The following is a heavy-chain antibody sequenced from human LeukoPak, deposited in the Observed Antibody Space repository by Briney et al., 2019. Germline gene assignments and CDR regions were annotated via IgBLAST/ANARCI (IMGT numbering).Heavy chain of an antibody. V-gene: IGHV4-59*01. CDR3: AQKAPYSPGYSQH. D-gene: IGHD2-15*01. J-gene: IGHJ1*01. CDR2: IYHSGTT. CDR1: GGSITSYY. Sequence: SETLSLTCTVSGGSITSYYWTWIRQPPGKGLEWIGYIYHSGTTNYNPSLKSRVSISVDRSKNQFSLKLSSVTTADTAVYYGAQKAPYSPGYSQHWGQGTLVTVSS.